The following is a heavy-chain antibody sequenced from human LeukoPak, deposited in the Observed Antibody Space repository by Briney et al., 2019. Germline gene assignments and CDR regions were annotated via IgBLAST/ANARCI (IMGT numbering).Heavy chain of an antibody. CDR1: GFTFTGYY. J-gene: IGHJ4*02. CDR3: ATQRGSYLWGTDFDY. CDR2: INPNSGDT. Sequence: GGSLRLSCSASGFTFTGYYMHWVRQAPGQGLEWMGWINPNSGDTKYSQKFQGRVTMTRDTSIRTAYMELTRLRSDDTAVYYCATQRGSYLWGTDFDYWGQGTLVTVSS. D-gene: IGHD3-16*01. V-gene: IGHV1-2*02.